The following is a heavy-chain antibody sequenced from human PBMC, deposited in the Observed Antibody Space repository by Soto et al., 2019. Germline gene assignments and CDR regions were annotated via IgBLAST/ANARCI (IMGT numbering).Heavy chain of an antibody. CDR2: TYFRSKWYN. V-gene: IGHV6-1*01. D-gene: IGHD3-16*01. J-gene: IGHJ2*01. CDR1: GDSVSRNTAT. CDR3: ARGSLRGGNWYFDL. Sequence: QVQLQQSGPGLVKPSQTLSLTCAISGDSVSRNTATWNWIRQSPSRGLEWLGRTYFRSKWYNDYAVSVKSRMTINADTSKNQFSLQVNSVTPDDTAVYYCARGSLRGGNWYFDLWGRGTLVTVSS.